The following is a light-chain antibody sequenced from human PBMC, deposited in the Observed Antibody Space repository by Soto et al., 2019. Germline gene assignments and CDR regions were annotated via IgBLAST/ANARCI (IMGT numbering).Light chain of an antibody. V-gene: IGKV3-20*01. CDR3: QQYGSSPRT. Sequence: ESVLTQSPGTLSLSPGERATLSCRASQSVSSSYLAWYQQKPGQAPRLLIYDASSRATGIPDRFSGSGSGTDFTLTIDRLEPEDFAVYYCQQYGSSPRTFGQGTRLEIK. CDR2: DAS. J-gene: IGKJ5*01. CDR1: QSVSSSY.